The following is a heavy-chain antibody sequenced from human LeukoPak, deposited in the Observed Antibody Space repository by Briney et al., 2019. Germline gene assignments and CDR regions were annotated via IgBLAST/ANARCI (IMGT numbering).Heavy chain of an antibody. Sequence: PGGSLRLSCAASGFTFSSYSMNWVRQAPGKGLEWVSSISSSSSYIYYADSVKGRFTISRDDAKNSLYLQMNSLRAEDTAVYYCARGSIMVRGVMPFVFDYWGQGTLVTVSS. CDR1: GFTFSSYS. J-gene: IGHJ4*02. CDR3: ARGSIMVRGVMPFVFDY. D-gene: IGHD3-10*01. V-gene: IGHV3-21*01. CDR2: ISSSSSYI.